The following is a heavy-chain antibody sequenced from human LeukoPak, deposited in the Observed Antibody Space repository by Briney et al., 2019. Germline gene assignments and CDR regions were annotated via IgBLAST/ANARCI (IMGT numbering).Heavy chain of an antibody. Sequence: PGGSLRLSCEVSGITFSRHSMNWVRQAPGKGLEWVASIGSSRRYIYHADSVRGRFTISRDNAEKSLYLEMNSLRVEDTAVYYCTRGLEYSSTDAFDIWGQGIMVTVSS. CDR2: IGSSRRYI. V-gene: IGHV3-21*01. D-gene: IGHD6-6*01. CDR1: GITFSRHS. J-gene: IGHJ3*02. CDR3: TRGLEYSSTDAFDI.